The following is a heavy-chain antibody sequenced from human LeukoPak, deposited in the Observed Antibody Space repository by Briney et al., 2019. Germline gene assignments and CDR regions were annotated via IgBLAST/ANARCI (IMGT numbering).Heavy chain of an antibody. D-gene: IGHD3-9*01. J-gene: IGHJ4*02. CDR3: ARSRRSMYYDILTGYYTSFGFDY. V-gene: IGHV1-2*02. CDR2: INPNSGGT. Sequence: ASVTVSCKASGYTFTGYYMHWVRQAPGQGLEWMGWINPNSGGTNYAQKFQGRVTMTRDTSISTAYMELSRLRSDDTAVYYCARSRRSMYYDILTGYYTSFGFDYWGQGTLVTVSS. CDR1: GYTFTGYY.